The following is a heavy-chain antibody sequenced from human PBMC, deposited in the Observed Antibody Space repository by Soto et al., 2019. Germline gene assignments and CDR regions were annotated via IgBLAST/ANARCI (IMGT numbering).Heavy chain of an antibody. CDR3: AAIVVGATRHSDVDH. J-gene: IGHJ4*02. D-gene: IGHD2-15*01. Sequence: SETLSLTCSVSGAPISSNDYFWAWIRQPPGRGLEFIASMHASGGTYHASSLKSRATMSLDTSKDQFSLKLQSVTAADTGTYYCAAIVVGATRHSDVDHWGQGXLVTVSS. CDR2: MHASGGT. V-gene: IGHV4-39*01. CDR1: GAPISSNDYF.